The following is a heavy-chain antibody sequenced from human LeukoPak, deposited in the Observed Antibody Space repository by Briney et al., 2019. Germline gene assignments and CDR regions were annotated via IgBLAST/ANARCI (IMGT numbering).Heavy chain of an antibody. CDR1: GFTFDDYA. CDR2: ISWNSGSI. D-gene: IGHD4-17*01. J-gene: IGHJ2*01. V-gene: IGHV3-9*03. Sequence: TGGSLRLSCAASGFTFDDYAMHWVRQAPGKGLEWVSGISWNSGSIGYADSVKGRFTISRDNAKNSPYLQMNSLRAEDMALYYCAKGADGDYRSYWYFDLWGRGTLVTVSS. CDR3: AKGADGDYRSYWYFDL.